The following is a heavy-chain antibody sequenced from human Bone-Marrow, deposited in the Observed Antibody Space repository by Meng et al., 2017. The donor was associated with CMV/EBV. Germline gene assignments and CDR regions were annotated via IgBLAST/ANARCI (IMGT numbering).Heavy chain of an antibody. CDR2: IKQDGSEK. CDR1: GFTFSSYW. V-gene: IGHV3-7*01. CDR3: ATYYYDSSGYYLTDKNDY. D-gene: IGHD3-22*01. J-gene: IGHJ4*02. Sequence: GGSLRLSCAASGFTFSSYWMSWVRQAPGKGLEWVANIKQDGSEKYYVDSVKGRFTISRDNAKNSLYLQMNSLRAEDTAVYYCATYYYDSSGYYLTDKNDYWGQGTLVTVSS.